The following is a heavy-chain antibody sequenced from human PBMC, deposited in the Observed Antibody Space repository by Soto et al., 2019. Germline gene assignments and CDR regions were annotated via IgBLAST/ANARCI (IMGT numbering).Heavy chain of an antibody. V-gene: IGHV3-33*01. CDR1: GFTFSSYG. J-gene: IGHJ6*02. CDR3: ARVRIAARRSGMDV. D-gene: IGHD6-6*01. Sequence: QVQLVESGGGVVQPGRSLRLSCAASGFTFSSYGMHWVRQAPGKGLEWVAVIWYDGSNKYYADSVKGRFTISRDNSKNTLYLQMNSLRAEDTAVYYCARVRIAARRSGMDVWGQGTTVTVSS. CDR2: IWYDGSNK.